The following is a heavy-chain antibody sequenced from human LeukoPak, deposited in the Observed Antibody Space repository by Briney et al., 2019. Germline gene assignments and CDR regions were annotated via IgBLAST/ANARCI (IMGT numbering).Heavy chain of an antibody. J-gene: IGHJ6*02. CDR3: ARDNGYCSGGSCYRYGMDV. CDR1: GFTFSSYS. V-gene: IGHV3-48*01. Sequence: PGGSLRLSCAASGFTFSSYSMNRVRQAPGKGLEWVSYISSSSSTIYYADSVKGRFTISRDNAKNSLYLQMNSLRAEDTAVYYCARDNGYCSGGSCYRYGMDVWGQGTTVTVSS. D-gene: IGHD2-15*01. CDR2: ISSSSSTI.